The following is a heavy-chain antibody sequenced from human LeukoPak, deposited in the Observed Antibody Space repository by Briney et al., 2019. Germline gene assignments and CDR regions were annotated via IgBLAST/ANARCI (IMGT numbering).Heavy chain of an antibody. J-gene: IGHJ4*02. CDR3: ARENILTGHPSYYFDY. D-gene: IGHD3-9*01. CDR1: GFTFSSYS. V-gene: IGHV3-21*01. CDR2: ISSSSSYI. Sequence: GGSLRLSCAASGFTFSSYSMNWVRQAPGKGLEWVSSISSSSSYIYYADSVKGRFTISRDNAKNSLYLQMNSLRAEDTAVYYCARENILTGHPSYYFDYWSQGTLVTVSS.